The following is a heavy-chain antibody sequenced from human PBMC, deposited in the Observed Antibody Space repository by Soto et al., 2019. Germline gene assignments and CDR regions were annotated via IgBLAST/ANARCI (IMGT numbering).Heavy chain of an antibody. CDR3: ARGGWELLTGFDY. D-gene: IGHD1-26*01. V-gene: IGHV1-69*06. Sequence: ASVKLSCKDSGGTFSSYAISWVRQDPGQGLEWMGGIIPIFGTANYAQKFHGRVTITADKATSTAYMELSSLRSEDTAVYYCARGGWELLTGFDYWGQGTLVTVSS. J-gene: IGHJ4*02. CDR1: GGTFSSYA. CDR2: IIPIFGTA.